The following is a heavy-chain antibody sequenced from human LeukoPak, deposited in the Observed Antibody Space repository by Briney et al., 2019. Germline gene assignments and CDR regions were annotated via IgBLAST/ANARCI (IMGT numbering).Heavy chain of an antibody. J-gene: IGHJ6*03. CDR3: ARDGRGYGNYYYMDV. Sequence: GGSLRLSCAASGFTFSSYAMHWVRRAPGKGLEWVAVISYDGSNKYYADSVEGRFTISRENSKNTLYLQMNSLRAEDTAVYYCARDGRGYGNYYYMDVWGKGTTVTVSS. D-gene: IGHD5-18*01. V-gene: IGHV3-30-3*01. CDR1: GFTFSSYA. CDR2: ISYDGSNK.